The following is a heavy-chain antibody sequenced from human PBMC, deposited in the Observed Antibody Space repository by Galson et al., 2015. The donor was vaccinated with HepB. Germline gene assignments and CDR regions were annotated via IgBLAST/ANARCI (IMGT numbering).Heavy chain of an antibody. CDR1: GFTFDDYA. J-gene: IGHJ3*02. CDR2: ISWNSGSI. CDR3: AKDRDGKRGYYDLGVRAFDI. D-gene: IGHD3/OR15-3a*01. V-gene: IGHV3-9*01. Sequence: SLRLSCAASGFTFDDYAMHWVRQAPGKGLEWVSGISWNSGSIGYADSVKGRFTISRDNAKNSLYLQMNSLRAEDTALYYCAKDRDGKRGYYDLGVRAFDIWGQGTMVTVSS.